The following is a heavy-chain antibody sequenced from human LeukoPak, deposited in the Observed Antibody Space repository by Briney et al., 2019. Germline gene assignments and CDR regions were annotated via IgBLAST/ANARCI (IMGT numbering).Heavy chain of an antibody. CDR2: VRHSWRA. D-gene: IGHD1-26*01. V-gene: IGHV4-38-2*02. CDR1: GYSISSGFY. CDR3: ARHPRRSAHFDP. J-gene: IGHJ5*02. Sequence: SETLSLTCTVSGYSISSGFYWGWIRQPPGKGLEWLGSVRHSWRAYYNPSLKSRVTISVDTSKNQFSLKLSSVTAADTAVYYCARHPRRSAHFDPWGQGTLVTVSS.